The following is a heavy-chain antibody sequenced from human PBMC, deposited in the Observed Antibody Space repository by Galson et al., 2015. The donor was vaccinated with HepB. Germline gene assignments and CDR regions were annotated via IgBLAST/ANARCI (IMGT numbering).Heavy chain of an antibody. J-gene: IGHJ4*02. CDR1: GFIFSSYA. CDR2: ISYDGSNK. Sequence: SLRLSCAASGFIFSSYAMHWVRQAPGKGLEWVAVISYDGSNKYYADSVKGRFTISRDNSKNTLYLQMNSLRAEDTAVYYCAKDVGYGDYANHYFDYWGQGTLVTVSS. CDR3: AKDVGYGDYANHYFDY. D-gene: IGHD4-17*01. V-gene: IGHV3-30-3*01.